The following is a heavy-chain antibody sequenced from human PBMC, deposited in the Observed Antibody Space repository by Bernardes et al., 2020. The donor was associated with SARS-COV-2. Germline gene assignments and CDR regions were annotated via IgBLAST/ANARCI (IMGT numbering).Heavy chain of an antibody. CDR3: VRDLGSDTVLMPAALPGDY. CDR2: ISAYNGYT. CDR1: GYTFTAYV. Sequence: ASVKVSCKTSGYTFTAYVIIWVRQAPGQGLESMGWISAYNGYTNYAQKFQGRVTMTTDTSTSTAYMELRSLRSDDTAVYYCVRDLGSDTVLMPAALPGDYWGQGTLVTVSS. J-gene: IGHJ4*02. D-gene: IGHD2-8*01. V-gene: IGHV1-18*01.